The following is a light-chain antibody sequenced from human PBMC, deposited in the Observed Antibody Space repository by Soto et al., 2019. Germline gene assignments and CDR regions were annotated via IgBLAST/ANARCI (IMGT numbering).Light chain of an antibody. CDR1: SSDIGAYTF. CDR3: WSYVGTYNWV. J-gene: IGLJ3*02. CDR2: DVF. V-gene: IGLV2-11*01. Sequence: QSALTQPRSVSGSPGQSVTISCTGTSSDIGAYTFVAWYQQHPGKAPKLIIYDVFKRPSGVPDRFSGSKSGNTASLSISGLQAEDEADYYCWSYVGTYNWVFGGGTQLTVL.